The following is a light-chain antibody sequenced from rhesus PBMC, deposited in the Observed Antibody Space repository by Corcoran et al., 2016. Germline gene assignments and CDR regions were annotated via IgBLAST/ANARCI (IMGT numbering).Light chain of an antibody. CDR3: QQSSNLWT. Sequence: ETVVTQSPATLSLSPGERATLSRRASQSVGSYLAWYQQKPGQAPRLLSYGASSRATGIPDRFSGSGSGTDFTLTISSLEPEDVGVYYCQQSSNLWTFGQGTKVEIK. J-gene: IGKJ1*01. V-gene: IGKV3-24*04. CDR1: QSVGSY. CDR2: GAS.